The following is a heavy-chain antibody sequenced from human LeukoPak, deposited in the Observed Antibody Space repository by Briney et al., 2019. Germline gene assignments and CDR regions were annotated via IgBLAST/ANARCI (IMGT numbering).Heavy chain of an antibody. J-gene: IGHJ4*02. D-gene: IGHD1-26*01. CDR2: INSDGRSI. Sequence: GGSLRLSCAASGFTLSSDAMNWVRRAPGKGPVWVSRINSDGRSISYADSAEGRFTVSRDNAKNTLFLQMDSLRAEDTAIYYCAGGSGSYLNYWGQGTLVTVSS. CDR3: AGGSGSYLNY. CDR1: GFTLSSDA. V-gene: IGHV3-74*01.